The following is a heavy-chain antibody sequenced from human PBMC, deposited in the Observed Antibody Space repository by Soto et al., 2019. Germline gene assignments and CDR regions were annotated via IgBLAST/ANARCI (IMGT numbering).Heavy chain of an antibody. J-gene: IGHJ6*03. V-gene: IGHV4-39*01. CDR1: GGSISSRSYY. CDR2: FYNSGSS. D-gene: IGHD4-17*01. CDR3: ARRGYGDYYYMDV. Sequence: SETLSLTCTVSGGSISSRSYYWGWIRQPPGKGLEWIGSFYNSGSSYYNPSLKSRVTISVDTSKNQFSLKLSSVTAADTAVYYCARRGYGDYYYMDVWGKGTTVTVSS.